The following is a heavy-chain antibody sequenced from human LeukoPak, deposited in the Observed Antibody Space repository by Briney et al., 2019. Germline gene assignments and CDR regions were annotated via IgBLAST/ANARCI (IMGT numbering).Heavy chain of an antibody. V-gene: IGHV4-59*01. CDR1: GGSISRYY. Sequence: PSETLSLTCTVSGGSISRYYWSWIRQPPGKGLEWIGYIYYSGSTNYNPSLKSRATISVDTSKNQFSLKLSSVTAADTAVYYCARDVGAVAGGGNDAFDIWGQGTMVTVSS. D-gene: IGHD6-19*01. CDR2: IYYSGST. J-gene: IGHJ3*02. CDR3: ARDVGAVAGGGNDAFDI.